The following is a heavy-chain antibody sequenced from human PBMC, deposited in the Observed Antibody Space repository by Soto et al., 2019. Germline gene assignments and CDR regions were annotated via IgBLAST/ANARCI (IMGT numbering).Heavy chain of an antibody. D-gene: IGHD6-13*01. J-gene: IGHJ1*01. CDR3: ASRIAAAGTVDFQH. CDR2: IYYSGST. V-gene: IGHV4-39*01. Sequence: SETLSLTCTVSGGSISSSSYYWGWIRQPPGKGLEWIGSIYYSGSTYYNTSLKSRVTISVDTSKNQFSLKLSSVTAADTAVYYCASRIAAAGTVDFQHWGQGTLVTVSS. CDR1: GGSISSSSYY.